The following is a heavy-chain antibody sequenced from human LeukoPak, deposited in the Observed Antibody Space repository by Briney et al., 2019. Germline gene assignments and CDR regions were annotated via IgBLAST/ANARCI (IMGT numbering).Heavy chain of an antibody. J-gene: IGHJ4*02. CDR1: GASISSDC. CDR3: ARAGNYYYSSGYYSHFDY. Sequence: SETLSLTCTVSGASISSDCWNWIRQPPGKGLEWIGHVYHSGSTNYNPSLKSRVTISADTSKNQFSLKLSSVTAADTAVYYCARAGNYYYSSGYYSHFDYWGQGTLVTVSS. V-gene: IGHV4-59*01. D-gene: IGHD3-22*01. CDR2: VYHSGST.